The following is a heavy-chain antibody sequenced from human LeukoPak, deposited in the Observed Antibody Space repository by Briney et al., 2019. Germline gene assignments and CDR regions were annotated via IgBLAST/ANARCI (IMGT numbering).Heavy chain of an antibody. CDR2: IWYDGSNK. J-gene: IGHJ4*02. CDR3: ARERVGAVDY. V-gene: IGHV3-33*01. CDR1: GFTFSGYG. Sequence: GRSLRLSCAASGFTFSGYGMHWVRQAPGKGLEWVAVIWYDGSNKYYADSVKGRFTISRDNSKNTLYLQMNSLRAEDTAVYYCARERVGAVDYWGQGTLVTVSS. D-gene: IGHD1-26*01.